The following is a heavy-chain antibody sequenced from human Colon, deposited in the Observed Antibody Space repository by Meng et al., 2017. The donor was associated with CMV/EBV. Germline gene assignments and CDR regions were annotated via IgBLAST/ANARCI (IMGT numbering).Heavy chain of an antibody. CDR1: GFTFSYYG. CDR2: IRDDGSNT. CDR3: ARSAPYVYSSPGV. V-gene: IGHV3-30*02. J-gene: IGHJ6*02. D-gene: IGHD6-19*01. Sequence: GESLKISCAASGFTFSYYGMHWVRQAPGKGLEWVAFIRDDGSNTYYIDSVKGRFTISRDNTKNSLYLQMNSLRAEDTAVYSCARSAPYVYSSPGVWGQGTTVTVSS.